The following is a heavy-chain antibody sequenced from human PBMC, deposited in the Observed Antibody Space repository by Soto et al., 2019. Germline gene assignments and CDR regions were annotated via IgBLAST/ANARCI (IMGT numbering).Heavy chain of an antibody. Sequence: EVQLVESGGGLVQSGGSLRLSCAATGFSISNYWMSWVRQGPGKGPEWVANLKQDASEKYYVDSVKGRFTISRDNAENSLYLQMTSLRAEDTAVYHCARSLSAIPGESWGQGTLVTVSS. CDR1: GFSISNYW. CDR2: LKQDASEK. D-gene: IGHD2-21*01. J-gene: IGHJ5*02. V-gene: IGHV3-7*05. CDR3: ARSLSAIPGES.